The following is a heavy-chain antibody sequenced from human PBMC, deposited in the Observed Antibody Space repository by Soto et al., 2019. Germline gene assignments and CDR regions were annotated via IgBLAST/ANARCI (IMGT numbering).Heavy chain of an antibody. J-gene: IGHJ4*02. CDR2: IIPIFGTA. V-gene: IGHV1-69*13. Sequence: SVKVSCKASGGTFSSYAISWVRQAPGQGLEWMGGIIPIFGTANYAQKFQGRVTITADESTSTAYMELSSLRSEDTAVYYCARGPGIEVPPTGSYSDYWGQGTLVTVS. D-gene: IGHD6-19*01. CDR3: ARGPGIEVPPTGSYSDY. CDR1: GGTFSSYA.